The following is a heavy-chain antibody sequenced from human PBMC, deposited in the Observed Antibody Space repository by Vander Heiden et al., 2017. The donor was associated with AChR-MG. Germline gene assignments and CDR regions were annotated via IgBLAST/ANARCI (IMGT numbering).Heavy chain of an antibody. J-gene: IGHJ4*02. V-gene: IGHV3-48*02. Sequence: EVQLVESGGGLVQPGGSLRLSCAASGFPFSSYSMNWVRQAPGKGLEWVSYISSSSSTIYYADSVKGRFTISRDNAKNSLYLQMNSLRDEDTAVYYCARDPGDCWSGYQLDYWGQGTLVTVSS. D-gene: IGHD3-3*01. CDR3: ARDPGDCWSGYQLDY. CDR2: ISSSSSTI. CDR1: GFPFSSYS.